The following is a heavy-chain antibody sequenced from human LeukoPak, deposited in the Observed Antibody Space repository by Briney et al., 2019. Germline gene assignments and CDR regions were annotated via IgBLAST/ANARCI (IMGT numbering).Heavy chain of an antibody. J-gene: IGHJ4*02. Sequence: SETLSLTCTVSGGSISSYYWSWIRQPPGKGLEWIGYIYYSGSTNYNPSLKSRVTISVDTSKNQFSLKLSSVTAADTAVYYCARRLYDYVWGSYRYPTPAFDYWGQGTLVTVSS. D-gene: IGHD3-16*02. CDR2: IYYSGST. CDR1: GGSISSYY. CDR3: ARRLYDYVWGSYRYPTPAFDY. V-gene: IGHV4-59*12.